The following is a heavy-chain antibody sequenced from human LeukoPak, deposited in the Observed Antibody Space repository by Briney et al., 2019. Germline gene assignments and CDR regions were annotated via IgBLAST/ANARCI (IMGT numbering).Heavy chain of an antibody. CDR3: ARICSSTSCYTSTTDY. Sequence: PSETLSVTCAGSGYSISSGYYWGWIRQPPGKGLEWIGSIYHSGSTYYNPSLKSRVTISVDTSKNRFSLKLSSVTAADTAVYYCARICSSTSCYTSTTDYWGQGTLVTVSS. CDR2: IYHSGST. D-gene: IGHD2-2*02. J-gene: IGHJ4*02. V-gene: IGHV4-38-2*01. CDR1: GYSISSGYY.